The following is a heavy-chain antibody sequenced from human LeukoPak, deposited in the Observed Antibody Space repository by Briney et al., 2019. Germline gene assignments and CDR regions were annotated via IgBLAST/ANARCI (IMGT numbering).Heavy chain of an antibody. CDR1: GYTFTGYY. CDR2: INPNSGGT. V-gene: IGHV1-2*02. D-gene: IGHD6-13*01. Sequence: ASVKVSCKASGYTFTGYYMHWVRQAPGQGLGWMGWINPNSGGTNYAQKFQGRVTMTRDTSISTAYMELSRLRSDDTAVYYCARTITRIAAADYWGQGTLVTASS. J-gene: IGHJ4*02. CDR3: ARTITRIAAADY.